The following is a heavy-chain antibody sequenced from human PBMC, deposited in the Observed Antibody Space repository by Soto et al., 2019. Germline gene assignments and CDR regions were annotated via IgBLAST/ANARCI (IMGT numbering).Heavy chain of an antibody. CDR1: GFTVSSNY. D-gene: IGHD3-3*01. CDR3: ARESRFLEWLSLNWFDP. Sequence: EVQLVESGGGLIQPGGSLRPSCAASGFTVSSNYMSWVRQAPGKGLEWVSVIYSGGSTYYADSVKGRFTISRDNSKNTLYLQMNSLRAEDTAVYYCARESRFLEWLSLNWFDPWGQGTLVTVSS. J-gene: IGHJ5*02. CDR2: IYSGGST. V-gene: IGHV3-53*01.